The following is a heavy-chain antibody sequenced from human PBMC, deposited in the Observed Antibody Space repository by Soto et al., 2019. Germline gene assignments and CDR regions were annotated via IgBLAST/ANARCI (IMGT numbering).Heavy chain of an antibody. CDR2: IIPILGIA. V-gene: IGHV1-69*08. J-gene: IGHJ4*02. D-gene: IGHD3-10*01. CDR1: GGTFSSYT. CDR3: AREEYYYGSGAFFDY. Sequence: QVQLVQSGAAVKKPGSSVKVSCKASGGTFSSYTISWVRQAPGQGLEWMGRIIPILGIANYAQKFQGRATITADKSTSTAYMELSSLRSEDTAVYYCAREEYYYGSGAFFDYWGQGTLVTVSS.